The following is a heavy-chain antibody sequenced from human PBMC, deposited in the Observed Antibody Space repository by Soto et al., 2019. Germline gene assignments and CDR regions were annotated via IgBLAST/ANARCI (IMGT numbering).Heavy chain of an antibody. Sequence: GESLKISCKGSGYSFTSYWIGWVRQMPGKGLEWTGIVYPGDSHTKYSPSFQGQVTISADKSISSAYLQWSSLKASDTAMYYCARQGYCSSTACYTVDYWGQGTLVTVSS. CDR3: ARQGYCSSTACYTVDY. J-gene: IGHJ4*02. CDR1: GYSFTSYW. D-gene: IGHD2-2*02. CDR2: VYPGDSHT. V-gene: IGHV5-51*01.